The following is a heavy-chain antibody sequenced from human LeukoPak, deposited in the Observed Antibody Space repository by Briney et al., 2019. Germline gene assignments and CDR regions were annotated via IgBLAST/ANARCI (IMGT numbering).Heavy chain of an antibody. CDR3: AKEMKPWMHFDY. CDR1: GFTFSDYY. CDR2: ISSSSSYT. Sequence: SGGSLRLSCAASGFTFSDYYMSWIRQAPGKGLEWVSYISSSSSYTNYADSVKGRFTISRDNSKNTLYLQMNSLRAEDTAVYYCAKEMKPWMHFDYWGQGSLVTVSS. J-gene: IGHJ4*02. V-gene: IGHV3-11*06. D-gene: IGHD5-12*01.